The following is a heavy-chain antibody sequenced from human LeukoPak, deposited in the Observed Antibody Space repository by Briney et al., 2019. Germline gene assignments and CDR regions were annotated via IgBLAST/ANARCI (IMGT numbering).Heavy chain of an antibody. V-gene: IGHV4-34*01. CDR3: ARAMITFGGVIVHFDY. Sequence: SETLSLTCAAYGGSFSGYYWSWIRQPPGKGLEWIGEINHSGSTNYNPSLKSRVTISVDTSKNQFSLKLSSVTAADTAVYYCARAMITFGGVIVHFDYWGQGTLVTVSS. D-gene: IGHD3-16*02. CDR2: INHSGST. J-gene: IGHJ4*02. CDR1: GGSFSGYY.